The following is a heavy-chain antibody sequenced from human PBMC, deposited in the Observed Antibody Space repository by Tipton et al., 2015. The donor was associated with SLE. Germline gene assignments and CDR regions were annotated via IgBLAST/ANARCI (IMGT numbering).Heavy chain of an antibody. D-gene: IGHD6-19*01. Sequence: TLSLTCTVSGGSVSSGSYYWSWIRQPPGKGLEWIGYIYYSGSTNYNPSLKSRVTISVDTSKNQFSLKLSPVTAADTAVYYCARGNGWYDWYWGQGTLVTVSS. J-gene: IGHJ4*02. CDR3: ARGNGWYDWY. CDR2: IYYSGST. V-gene: IGHV4-61*01. CDR1: GGSVSSGSYY.